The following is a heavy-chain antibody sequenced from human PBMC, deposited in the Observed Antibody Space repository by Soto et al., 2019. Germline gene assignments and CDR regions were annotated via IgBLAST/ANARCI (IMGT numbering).Heavy chain of an antibody. D-gene: IGHD1-26*01. CDR3: AKDRARAASHGID. CDR2: ISNDGSDK. J-gene: IGHJ3*01. Sequence: QVQLVESGGSVVQPGRSLRLSCAASGFTFSNYGMHWARQAPGKGLEWVAAISNDGSDKYYADSVKGRLTISRDNSKNKVFLQMSRLRAEDTAVYYCAKDRARAASHGIDWGQGTMVTVSS. V-gene: IGHV3-30*18. CDR1: GFTFSNYG.